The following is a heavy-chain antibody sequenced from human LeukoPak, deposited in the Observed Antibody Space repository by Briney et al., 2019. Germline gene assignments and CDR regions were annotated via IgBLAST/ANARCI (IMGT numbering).Heavy chain of an antibody. CDR2: ISSSSSTI. J-gene: IGHJ5*02. CDR3: ARAEYSGSYRPGGLDP. V-gene: IGHV3-48*04. D-gene: IGHD1-26*01. Sequence: HPGGSLRLSCAASGFTFSSYGMHWVRQAPGKGLEWVSYISSSSSTIYYADSVKGRFTISRDNAKNSLSLQMNSLRAEDTAVYYCARAEYSGSYRPGGLDPWGQGTLVTVSS. CDR1: GFTFSSYG.